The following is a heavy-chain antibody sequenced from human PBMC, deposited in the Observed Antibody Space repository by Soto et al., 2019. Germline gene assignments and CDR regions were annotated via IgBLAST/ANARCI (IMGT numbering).Heavy chain of an antibody. CDR2: IYYSGRT. CDR3: ARGRKKITMVRGVHYFDY. V-gene: IGHV4-31*03. D-gene: IGHD3-10*01. J-gene: IGHJ4*02. CDR1: GGSISSGGYY. Sequence: QVQLQESGPGLVKPSQTLSLTCTVSGGSISSGGYYWSWIRQHPGKGLEWIGYIYYSGRTYYNPSLKSRVTISVDTSKNQFSMKLSSVTAADTAVYYCARGRKKITMVRGVHYFDYWGQGTLVTVSS.